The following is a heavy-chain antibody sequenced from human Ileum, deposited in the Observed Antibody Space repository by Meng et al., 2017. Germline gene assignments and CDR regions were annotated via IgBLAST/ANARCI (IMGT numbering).Heavy chain of an antibody. Sequence: GASLKISCAASGFKFSSYSWNWVRQAPGKGLEWVSFIDSRGVYIYYADSVKGRFTISKDNAKNSLYLQMNSLRADDTAVYYCARCVYQGGLIFNIDYWGRGTLVTVSS. D-gene: IGHD3-3*01. CDR1: GFKFSSYS. J-gene: IGHJ4*02. CDR3: ARCVYQGGLIFNIDY. V-gene: IGHV3-21*01. CDR2: IDSRGVYI.